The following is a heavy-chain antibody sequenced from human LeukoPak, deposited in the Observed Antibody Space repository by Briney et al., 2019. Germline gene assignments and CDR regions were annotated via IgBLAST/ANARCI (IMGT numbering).Heavy chain of an antibody. J-gene: IGHJ5*02. V-gene: IGHV5-51*01. Sequence: GESLKISCKGGGYTFTNYWIVWVRPIPGKGLGWVGVFYPDDTETKYSPSFQGQVTISADKSIGTAYLQWSALKASDSAMYYCARLGVKMVRGVSLKRSGGHWFDPWGQGTLVTVSS. CDR3: ARLGVKMVRGVSLKRSGGHWFDP. CDR2: FYPDDTET. CDR1: GYTFTNYW. D-gene: IGHD3-10*01.